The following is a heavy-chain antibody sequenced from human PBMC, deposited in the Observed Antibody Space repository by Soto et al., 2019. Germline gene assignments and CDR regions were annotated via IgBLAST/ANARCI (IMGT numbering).Heavy chain of an antibody. D-gene: IGHD2-15*01. CDR1: GFSLSTSGVG. J-gene: IGHJ5*02. CDR2: IYWNDDK. CDR3: AQAGYCSGCSCYRHNWFDP. Sequence: SGPTLVNPTQTLTLTCTFSGFSLSTSGVGVGWIRQPPGKALEWLALIYWNDDKRYSPSLKSRLTITKDTSKNQVVLTMTNMDPVDTATYYCAQAGYCSGCSCYRHNWFDPWGQGTLVTVSS. V-gene: IGHV2-5*01.